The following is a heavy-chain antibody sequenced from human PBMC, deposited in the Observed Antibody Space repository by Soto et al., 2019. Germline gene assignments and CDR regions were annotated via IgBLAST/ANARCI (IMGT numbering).Heavy chain of an antibody. J-gene: IGHJ4*02. CDR1: GYSFSTYW. CDR3: ARVEDTLTGYCWFDFDY. Sequence: GESLKISCQGSGYSFSTYWIAWVRQMPGKGLEWMGIIYPGDSDTRYSPSFQGQVTISVDKSISTAFLQWSSLKASDAAMYYCARVEDTLTGYCWFDFDYWGQGTMVTVYS. CDR2: IYPGDSDT. D-gene: IGHD3-9*01. V-gene: IGHV5-51*01.